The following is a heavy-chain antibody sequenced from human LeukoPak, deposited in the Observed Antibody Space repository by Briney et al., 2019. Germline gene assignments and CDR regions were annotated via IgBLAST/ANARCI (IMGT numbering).Heavy chain of an antibody. D-gene: IGHD6-13*01. CDR1: GFTFSSYW. V-gene: IGHV3-7*01. Sequence: GGSLRLSCAASGFTFSSYWMSWVRQAPGKGLEWVANIKQDGSDKYYVDSVKGRFTISRDNAKNSLYLQMNSLRAEDTAVYYCARDPISSSFLFDYWGQGTLVTVSS. J-gene: IGHJ4*02. CDR2: IKQDGSDK. CDR3: ARDPISSSFLFDY.